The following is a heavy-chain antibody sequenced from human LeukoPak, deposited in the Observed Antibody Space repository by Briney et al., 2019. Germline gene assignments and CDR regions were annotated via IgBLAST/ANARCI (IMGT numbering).Heavy chain of an antibody. CDR2: ISYDGSNK. Sequence: GGSLRLSCAASGFTLSSYAMHWVRQAPGKGLEWVAVISYDGSNKYYADSVKGRFTISRDNSKNTLYLQMNSLRAEDTAVYYCARDPGYCSSTSCSEGDYWGQGTLVTVSS. CDR1: GFTLSSYA. V-gene: IGHV3-30-3*01. CDR3: ARDPGYCSSTSCSEGDY. J-gene: IGHJ4*02. D-gene: IGHD2-2*01.